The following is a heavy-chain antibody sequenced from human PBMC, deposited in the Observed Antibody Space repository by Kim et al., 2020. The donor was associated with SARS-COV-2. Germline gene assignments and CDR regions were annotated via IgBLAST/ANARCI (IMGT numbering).Heavy chain of an antibody. CDR1: GGSFSGYY. J-gene: IGHJ5*02. Sequence: SETLSLTCAVYGGSFSGYYWSWIRQPPGKGLEWIGEINHSGSTNYNPSLKSRVTISVDTSKNQFSLKLSSVTAADTAVYYCARDIVVVVAATPNWFDPWGQGTLVTVSS. V-gene: IGHV4-34*01. CDR2: INHSGST. CDR3: ARDIVVVVAATPNWFDP. D-gene: IGHD2-15*01.